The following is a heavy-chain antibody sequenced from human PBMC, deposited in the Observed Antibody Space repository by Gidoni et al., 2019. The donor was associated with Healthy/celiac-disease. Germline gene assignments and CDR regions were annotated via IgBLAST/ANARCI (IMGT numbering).Heavy chain of an antibody. J-gene: IGHJ6*02. V-gene: IGHV3-7*01. CDR3: ARFMIADLYGMDV. CDR1: GFTCSGYW. Sequence: EVQLVESGGGLVQPGGSLRLSCAASGFTCSGYWMSWVRQAPGKGLAWVANITQDGSEKYYVDSVKGRFTISRDNAKNSLYLQMNSLRAEDTAVYYCARFMIADLYGMDVWGQGTTVTVSS. D-gene: IGHD3-22*01. CDR2: ITQDGSEK.